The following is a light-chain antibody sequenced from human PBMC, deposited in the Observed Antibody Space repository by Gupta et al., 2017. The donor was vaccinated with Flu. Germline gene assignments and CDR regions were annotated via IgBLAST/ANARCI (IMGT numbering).Light chain of an antibody. CDR3: AAWDDSLGGFYV. CDR2: NNN. CDR1: TSNIGSNP. V-gene: IGLV1-44*01. J-gene: IGLJ1*01. Sequence: QSVLTQPPSASGTPGQRVTISCSGSTSNIGSNPVNWYQQLPGTAPKLLIYNNNQRPSGVPDRFSGSKSGTSASLAISGLQSEDDTDYYCAAWDDSLGGFYVFGTGTKVTVL.